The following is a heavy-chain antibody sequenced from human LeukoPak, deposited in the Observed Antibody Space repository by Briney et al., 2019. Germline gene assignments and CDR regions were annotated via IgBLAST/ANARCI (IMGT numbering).Heavy chain of an antibody. CDR2: ISSSSSYI. CDR3: ASVIVGATGVDY. Sequence: PGGSLRLSCAASGFTFSSYSMNWVRQAPGKGLEWVSSISSSSSYIYYADSVKGRFTISRDNAKNSLYLQMNSLGAEDTAVYYCASVIVGATGVDYWGQGTLVTVSS. V-gene: IGHV3-21*01. D-gene: IGHD1-26*01. J-gene: IGHJ4*02. CDR1: GFTFSSYS.